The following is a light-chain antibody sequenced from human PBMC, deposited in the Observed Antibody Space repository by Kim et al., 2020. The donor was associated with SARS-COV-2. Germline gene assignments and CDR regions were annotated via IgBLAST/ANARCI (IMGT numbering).Light chain of an antibody. CDR2: DAS. J-gene: IGKJ4*01. CDR3: QQRSDWPLT. V-gene: IGKV3-11*01. CDR1: QTVHNY. Sequence: LSPGERATLSCRATQTVHNYLAWYQQKPGQPPRLLIYDASNRATGITARFSGSGSGTDFTLTISSLEPEDFAVYYCQQRSDWPLTFGGGTKVDIK.